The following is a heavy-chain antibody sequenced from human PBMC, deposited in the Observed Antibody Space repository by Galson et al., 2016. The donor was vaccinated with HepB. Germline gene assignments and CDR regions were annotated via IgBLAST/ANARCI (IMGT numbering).Heavy chain of an antibody. CDR2: VSHDGTDA. CDR1: GFSFSSYG. Sequence: SLRLSCADSGFSFSSYGIHWVRQAPGRGLKWVAVVSHDGTDAFYADSVKGRFNISRDTSKNTVYLQMKSLRAEDTAVYYCAKDSGDNDFWSGHYRGIGFRYYGMDVWGQGTTVTVSS. D-gene: IGHD3-3*01. J-gene: IGHJ6*01. CDR3: AKDSGDNDFWSGHYRGIGFRYYGMDV. V-gene: IGHV3-30*18.